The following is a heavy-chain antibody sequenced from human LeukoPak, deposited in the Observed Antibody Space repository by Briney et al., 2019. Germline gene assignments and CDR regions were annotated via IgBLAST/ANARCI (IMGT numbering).Heavy chain of an antibody. D-gene: IGHD3-3*01. CDR2: IKLDGSEK. CDR3: ARDQYDTWSRRGNFDS. Sequence: GGSLRLSCVASGFTFGKYWMSWVRQAPGKGLEWVANIKLDGSEKDYVDSVKGRFTISRDNTKNSLYPQMNSLRAEDTAVFYCARDQYDTWSRRGNFDSWGQGTLVIVSS. J-gene: IGHJ4*02. CDR1: GFTFGKYW. V-gene: IGHV3-7*03.